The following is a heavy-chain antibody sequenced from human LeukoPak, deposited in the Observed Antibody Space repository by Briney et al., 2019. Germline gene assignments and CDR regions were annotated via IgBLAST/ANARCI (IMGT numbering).Heavy chain of an antibody. V-gene: IGHV4-31*03. CDR2: IYYSGST. D-gene: IGHD2-21*02. CDR3: ARANAYCGGDCYSGFDY. CDR1: GGSISSGGYY. Sequence: SETLSLTCTVSGGSISSGGYYWSWIRQHPGKGLEWIGYIYYSGSTYYNPSLKSRVTISVDTSKNQLSLKLSSVTAADTAVYYCARANAYCGGDCYSGFDYWGQGTLVTVSS. J-gene: IGHJ4*02.